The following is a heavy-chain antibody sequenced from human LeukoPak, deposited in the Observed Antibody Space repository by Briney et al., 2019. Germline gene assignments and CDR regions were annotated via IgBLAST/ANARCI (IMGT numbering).Heavy chain of an antibody. CDR3: ARRRDLYGGSYYSFDY. J-gene: IGHJ4*02. Sequence: GESLKISCKGSGYSFTSYWIGWVRQMPGKGLKWMGIIYPGDSDARYSPSFQGQVTISADKSISTAYLQWSSLKASDTAMYYGARRRDLYGGSYYSFDYWGQGTLVTVSS. CDR1: GYSFTSYW. D-gene: IGHD1-26*01. CDR2: IYPGDSDA. V-gene: IGHV5-51*01.